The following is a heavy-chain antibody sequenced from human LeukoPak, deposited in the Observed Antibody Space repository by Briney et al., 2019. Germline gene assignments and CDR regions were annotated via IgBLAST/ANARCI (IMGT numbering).Heavy chain of an antibody. V-gene: IGHV3-7*01. J-gene: IGHJ6*03. CDR3: AREGRIGHGNLPYYDFWSGYPDMDV. CDR1: GFTFSSYW. Sequence: GGSLRLSCAASGFTFSSYWMSWVRQAPGKGLEWVANIKQDGSEKYYVDSVKGRFTISRDNAKNSLHLQMNSLRAEDTAVYYCAREGRIGHGNLPYYDFWSGYPDMDVWGKGTTVTVSS. CDR2: IKQDGSEK. D-gene: IGHD3-3*01.